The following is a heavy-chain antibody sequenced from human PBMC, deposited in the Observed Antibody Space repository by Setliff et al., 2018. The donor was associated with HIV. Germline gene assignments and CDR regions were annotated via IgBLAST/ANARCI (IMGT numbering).Heavy chain of an antibody. CDR3: AREFLLGDLSFPAN. CDR1: GYTFTNYY. D-gene: IGHD3-16*02. CDR2: INTNTGNP. Sequence: GASVKVSCKASGYTFTNYYLHWVRQAPGQGLEWMGWINTNTGNPTYAQGFTGRFVFSLDTSVNTAYLEISGLKIEDTAVYFCAREFLLGDLSFPANWGQGTLVTVSS. J-gene: IGHJ4*02. V-gene: IGHV7-4-1*02.